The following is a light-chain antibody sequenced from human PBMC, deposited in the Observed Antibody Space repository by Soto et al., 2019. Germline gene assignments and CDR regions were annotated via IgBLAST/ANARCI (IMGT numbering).Light chain of an antibody. J-gene: IGKJ5*01. V-gene: IGKV1-9*01. CDR2: IAS. Sequence: IQLTQSPSSLSASVGDRVAMTWRASQCIRSYLALYQQKPGEAIKPLISIASILQSGVTSTFSGSGSGTDLVLTISSLQPEDSATYYCKQLDSMPITFGQGTRLE. CDR3: KQLDSMPIT. CDR1: QCIRSY.